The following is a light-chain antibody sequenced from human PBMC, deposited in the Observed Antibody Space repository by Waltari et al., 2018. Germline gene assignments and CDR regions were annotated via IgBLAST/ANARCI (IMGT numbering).Light chain of an antibody. CDR2: EVS. CDR1: SSDVGGYNY. V-gene: IGLV2-14*01. CDR3: SSYTSSSTPHVV. Sequence: QSALTQPASVSGSPGQSITISCTGTSSDVGGYNYVSWYQPHPGKAPKRMIYEVSNRPSGVSNRFSGSKFGNTASLTISGLQAEDEADYYCSSYTSSSTPHVVFGGGTKLTVL. J-gene: IGLJ2*01.